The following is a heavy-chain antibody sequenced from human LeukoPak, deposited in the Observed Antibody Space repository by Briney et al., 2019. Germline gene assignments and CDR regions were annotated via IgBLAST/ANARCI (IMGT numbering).Heavy chain of an antibody. V-gene: IGHV3-13*01. J-gene: IGHJ6*03. CDR3: ARGPPRGKYYYMDV. CDR2: IGTASDT. CDR1: GFTFSSFD. D-gene: IGHD1-1*01. Sequence: PGGSLRLSCAASGFTFSSFDMHWVRQLTGQGLEWVSTIGTASDTNYPGSVEGRFTLSRDNAKNSLYLQMNSLTAGDTAVYYCARGPPRGKYYYMDVWGKGTTVTVSS.